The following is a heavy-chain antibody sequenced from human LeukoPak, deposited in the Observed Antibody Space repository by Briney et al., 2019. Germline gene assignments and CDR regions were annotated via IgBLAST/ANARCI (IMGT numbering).Heavy chain of an antibody. CDR3: ARALGIAVAGNLDY. V-gene: IGHV1-18*01. J-gene: IGHJ4*02. Sequence: RASVKVSCKASGYTFTSYGISWVRQAPGQGLEWMGWISAYNGNTSYAQKLQGRVTMTTDTSTSTAYMELRSLRSDDTAVYYCARALGIAVAGNLDYWGQGTLVTVSS. D-gene: IGHD6-19*01. CDR2: ISAYNGNT. CDR1: GYTFTSYG.